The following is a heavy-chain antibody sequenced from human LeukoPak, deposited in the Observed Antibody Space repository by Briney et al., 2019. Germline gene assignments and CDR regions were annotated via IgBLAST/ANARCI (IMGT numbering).Heavy chain of an antibody. V-gene: IGHV1-18*01. Sequence: ASVKVSCKASGYTFTNYGISWVRQAPGQGLEWMGWISANNGVTNYAQKLQGRATMTTDTSTSTAYMGLGSLRSDDTAVYYCARAPSYGDYGGDHWGQGTLLTVSS. J-gene: IGHJ4*02. CDR3: ARAPSYGDYGGDH. CDR2: ISANNGVT. CDR1: GYTFTNYG. D-gene: IGHD4-17*01.